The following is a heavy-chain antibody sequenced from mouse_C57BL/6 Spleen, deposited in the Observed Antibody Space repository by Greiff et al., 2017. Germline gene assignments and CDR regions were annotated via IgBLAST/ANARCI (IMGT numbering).Heavy chain of an antibody. CDR3: ACYSKDYYAMDY. CDR2: INPGSGGT. J-gene: IGHJ4*01. D-gene: IGHD2-5*01. CDR1: GYAFTNYL. Sequence: QVQLQQSGAELVRPGTSVKVSCKASGYAFTNYLIEWVKQRPGQGLEWIGVINPGSGGTNYNEKFKGKATLTADKSSSTAYMQLSSLTSEDSAVYFCACYSKDYYAMDYWGQGTSVTVSS. V-gene: IGHV1-54*01.